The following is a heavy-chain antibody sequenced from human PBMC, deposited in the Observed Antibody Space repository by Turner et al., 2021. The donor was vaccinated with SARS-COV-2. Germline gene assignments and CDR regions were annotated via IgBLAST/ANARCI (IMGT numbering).Heavy chain of an antibody. Sequence: EVHLVESGGGLVKHGGSLTLSCAASGFMFSSFTMNWVRQAPGKGLEWVSSISHSSKYIYYADSVRGRFSISRDNAKKSVYLEMNTLRADDTAVYFCSRVQGAIDYWGQGILVTVSS. V-gene: IGHV3-21*01. CDR2: ISHSSKYI. CDR1: GFMFSSFT. J-gene: IGHJ4*02. CDR3: SRVQGAIDY.